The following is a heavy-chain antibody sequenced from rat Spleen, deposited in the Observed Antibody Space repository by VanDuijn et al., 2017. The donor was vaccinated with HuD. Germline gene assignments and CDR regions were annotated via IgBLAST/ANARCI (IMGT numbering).Heavy chain of an antibody. CDR2: LSYDGHTT. Sequence: EVQLVESDGGLVQPGRSLKLSCVASGFTFNNYWMTWIRQAPTKGLEWVATLSYDGHTTYYRDSVKGRFTISRDIAKSTLYLQMDSLGSEDTATYYCARRHYGYTDYFDYWGQGVMVTVSS. CDR3: ARRHYGYTDYFDY. V-gene: IGHV5-29*01. D-gene: IGHD1-11*01. CDR1: GFTFNNYW. J-gene: IGHJ2*01.